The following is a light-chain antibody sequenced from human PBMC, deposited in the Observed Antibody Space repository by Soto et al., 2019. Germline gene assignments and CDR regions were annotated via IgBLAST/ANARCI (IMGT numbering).Light chain of an antibody. J-gene: IGKJ5*01. V-gene: IGKV3-15*01. CDR2: GAS. Sequence: EIVMTQSPATLSVSPGERATLSCRASQSVSSNLAWYQHKPGQAPRLLIYGASARATGIPARFSGSGFGTEFTLTISSLQSEDFATYYCQQYNTYSTFGQGTRLEI. CDR3: QQYNTYST. CDR1: QSVSSN.